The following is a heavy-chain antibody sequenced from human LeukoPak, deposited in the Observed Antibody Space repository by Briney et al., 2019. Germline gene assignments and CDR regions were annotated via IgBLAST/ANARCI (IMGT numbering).Heavy chain of an antibody. Sequence: SETLSLTCTVSGGSISSCYWSWIRQPPGKGLEWIGYIDDSGTTNYNPSLKSRVTISVDTSKNQFPLKLSSVTAADTAVYYCARLNYDFWRGYYFDYWGQGTLVTVSS. CDR1: GGSISSCY. V-gene: IGHV4-59*08. CDR2: IDDSGTT. CDR3: ARLNYDFWRGYYFDY. D-gene: IGHD3-3*01. J-gene: IGHJ4*02.